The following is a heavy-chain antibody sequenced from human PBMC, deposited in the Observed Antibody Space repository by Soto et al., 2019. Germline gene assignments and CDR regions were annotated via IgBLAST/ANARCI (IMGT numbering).Heavy chain of an antibody. Sequence: SETLSLTCTVSGGSISSYYWSWIRQPPGKGLEWIEYIYYSGSTNYNPSLKSRVTISVDTSKNQFSLKLSSVTAADTAVYYCARRYGANFDYWGQGTLVTVSS. CDR1: GGSISSYY. V-gene: IGHV4-59*08. J-gene: IGHJ4*02. D-gene: IGHD4-17*01. CDR2: IYYSGST. CDR3: ARRYGANFDY.